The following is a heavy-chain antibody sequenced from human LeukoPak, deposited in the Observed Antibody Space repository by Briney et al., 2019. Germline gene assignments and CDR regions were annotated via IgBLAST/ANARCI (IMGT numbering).Heavy chain of an antibody. D-gene: IGHD3-22*01. V-gene: IGHV3-7*03. Sequence: GGSLRLSCAASEFTFSNNWMSWVRQAPGKGPEWVASIKEDGSIKYYVDSVKGRFTISRDNAKNSLYLQMNSLRAEDTALYYCARASLYDNSAYYLDYWGQGTLVTVSS. J-gene: IGHJ4*02. CDR1: EFTFSNNW. CDR2: IKEDGSIK. CDR3: ARASLYDNSAYYLDY.